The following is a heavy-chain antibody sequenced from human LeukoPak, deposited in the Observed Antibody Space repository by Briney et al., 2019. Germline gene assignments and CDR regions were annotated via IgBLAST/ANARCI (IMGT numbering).Heavy chain of an antibody. CDR2: INPSGGST. CDR1: GYTFTSYY. D-gene: IGHD6-6*01. V-gene: IGHV1-46*01. CDR3: ARESSSSSWNYYYYMDV. J-gene: IGHJ6*03. Sequence: ASVRVSCKASGYTFTSYYMHWVRQAPGQGLEWMGIINPSGGSTSYAQKFQGRVTMTRDTSTSTVYMVLSSLRSEDTAVYYCARESSSSSWNYYYYMDVWGKGTMVTVSS.